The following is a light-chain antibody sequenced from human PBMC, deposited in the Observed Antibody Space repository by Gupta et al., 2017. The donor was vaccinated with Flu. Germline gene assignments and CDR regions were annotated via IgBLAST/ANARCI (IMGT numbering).Light chain of an antibody. CDR2: EGS. CDR1: NSDIGTYKF. V-gene: IGLV2-23*01. CDR3: FSYVGDSSWV. Sequence: QSALTQPASVSGSPGQSITISCTGTNSDIGTYKFVSWYQQHAGKVPKLIISEGSKRTAGISNRFSGSKSGNTASLTISGLQAEDEADYYCFSYVGDSSWVFGGGTRLTVL. J-gene: IGLJ3*02.